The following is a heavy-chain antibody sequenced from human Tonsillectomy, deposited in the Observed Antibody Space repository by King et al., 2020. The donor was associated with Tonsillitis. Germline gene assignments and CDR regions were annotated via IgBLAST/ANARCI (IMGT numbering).Heavy chain of an antibody. CDR3: LVGLGRTYGDH. V-gene: IGHV3-15*01. Sequence: VQLVESGGGWVQPGGSLRLSCVASGFSFSDVWMSWARQAPGKGLEWVGRIKRKSTGGTTDYAAPVKGRFTISRDDSKSTVYLQMSSLKTEDTAIYYCLVGLGRTYGDHWGQGTLVTVSS. D-gene: IGHD2-21*01. CDR1: GFSFSDVW. CDR2: IKRKSTGGTT. J-gene: IGHJ4*02.